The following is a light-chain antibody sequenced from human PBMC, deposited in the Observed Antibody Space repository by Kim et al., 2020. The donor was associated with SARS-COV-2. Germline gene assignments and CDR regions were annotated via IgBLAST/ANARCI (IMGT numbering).Light chain of an antibody. J-gene: IGKJ4*01. CDR1: QGISSL. CDR2: AAS. CDR3: QQGHCLPLT. V-gene: IGKV1-12*01. Sequence: DIQMTQSPSSVSASVGDRVTITCRASQGISSLLAWYQQTPGKAPKLLIYAASSLQSGVPSRFSGSGSGTDFTLTINSLQPEDCATYYCQQGHCLPLTFGGGTKVDIK.